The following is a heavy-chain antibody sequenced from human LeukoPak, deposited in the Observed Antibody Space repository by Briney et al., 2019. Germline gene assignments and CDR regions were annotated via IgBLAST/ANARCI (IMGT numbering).Heavy chain of an antibody. J-gene: IGHJ4*02. D-gene: IGHD3-10*01. CDR3: ARGGPVGGSYYICVY. Sequence: ASVKVSCKASGYTFTSYDINWVRQATGQGLELMGWMNPNSGNTGYAQKFQGRVTMTRNTSISTAYMELSSLRSEDTAVYYCARGGPVGGSYYICVYWGQGTLVTVSS. V-gene: IGHV1-8*01. CDR2: MNPNSGNT. CDR1: GYTFTSYD.